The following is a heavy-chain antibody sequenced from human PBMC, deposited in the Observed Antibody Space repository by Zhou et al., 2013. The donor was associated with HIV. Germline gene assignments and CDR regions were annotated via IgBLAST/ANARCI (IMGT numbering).Heavy chain of an antibody. J-gene: IGHJ6*04. CDR3: ARDRGLGQQLVWWGSDYYYYHSDV. Sequence: QVQLVQSGAEVKKPGSSVKVSCKASGGTFSSYAISWVRQAPGQGLEWMGGIIPIFGTANYAQKFQGRVTITTDESTSTAYMELSSLRSEDTAVYYCARDRGLGQQLVWWGSDYYYYHSDVWGKGTTVTVSS. CDR2: IIPIFGTA. CDR1: GGTFSSYA. V-gene: IGHV1-69*05. D-gene: IGHD6-13*01.